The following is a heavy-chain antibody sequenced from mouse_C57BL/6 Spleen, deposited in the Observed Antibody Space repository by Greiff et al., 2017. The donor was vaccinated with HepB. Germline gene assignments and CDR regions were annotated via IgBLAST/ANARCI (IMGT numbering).Heavy chain of an antibody. CDR2: IRLKSDNYAT. J-gene: IGHJ2*01. D-gene: IGHD2-1*01. CDR1: GFTFSNYW. CDR3: TDGNYLDY. Sequence: EVMLVESGGGLVQPGGSMKLSCVASGFTFSNYWMNWVRQSPEKGLEWVAQIRLKSDNYATHYAESVKGRFTISRDDSKSSVYLQMNNLRAEDTGIYYCTDGNYLDYWGQGTTLTVSS. V-gene: IGHV6-3*01.